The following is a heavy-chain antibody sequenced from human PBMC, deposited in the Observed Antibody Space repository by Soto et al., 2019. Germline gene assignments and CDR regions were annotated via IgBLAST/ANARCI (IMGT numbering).Heavy chain of an antibody. J-gene: IGHJ4*02. Sequence: SETLSLTCAVYGGSFSGYYWSWIRQPPGKGLEWIGEINHSGSTNYNPSLKSRVTISVDTSKNQFSLKLSSVTAADTAVYYCARGRLRIAAPIYFDYWGQGTLVTVSS. CDR1: GGSFSGYY. CDR2: INHSGST. D-gene: IGHD6-6*01. V-gene: IGHV4-34*01. CDR3: ARGRLRIAAPIYFDY.